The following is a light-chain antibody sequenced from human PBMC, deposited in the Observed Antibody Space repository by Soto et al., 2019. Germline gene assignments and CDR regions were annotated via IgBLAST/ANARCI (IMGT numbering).Light chain of an antibody. CDR2: DAS. V-gene: IGKV1-33*01. CDR1: QAIRTE. J-gene: IGKJ5*01. CDR3: QQYDNLPIT. Sequence: IQMTQSPSSLSASVGDRVIITCRASQAIRTELGWYQQRPGKAPKLLIYDASNLETGVPSRFGGSGSGTDFTFTISSLQPEDIATYYCQQYDNLPITFGQGTRLEIK.